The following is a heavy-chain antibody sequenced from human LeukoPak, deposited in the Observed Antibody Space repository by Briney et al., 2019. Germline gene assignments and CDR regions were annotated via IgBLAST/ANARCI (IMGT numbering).Heavy chain of an antibody. J-gene: IGHJ4*02. CDR1: GFTFDDYA. V-gene: IGHV3-9*01. Sequence: GGSLRLSCAASGFTFDDYAMHWVRQAPGKGLEWVSGISWNSGSIGYADSVKGRFTISRDNSKNTLYLQMNSLRAEDTAVYYCARDPDYSFDYWGQGTLVTVSS. CDR3: ARDPDYSFDY. CDR2: ISWNSGSI. D-gene: IGHD2-15*01.